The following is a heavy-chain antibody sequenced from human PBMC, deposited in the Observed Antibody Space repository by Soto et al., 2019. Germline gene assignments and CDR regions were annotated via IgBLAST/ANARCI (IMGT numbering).Heavy chain of an antibody. J-gene: IGHJ4*02. Sequence: GGSLRLSCAASGFTFTSYSMNWGRQAPGKGLEWVSSISSTTNYIYYGDSMKGRFTISRDNAKNSLYLEMNSLRAEDTAVYYCARESEDLTSNFDYWGQGTLVTVSS. CDR2: ISSTTNYI. CDR3: ARESEDLTSNFDY. CDR1: GFTFTSYS. V-gene: IGHV3-21*06.